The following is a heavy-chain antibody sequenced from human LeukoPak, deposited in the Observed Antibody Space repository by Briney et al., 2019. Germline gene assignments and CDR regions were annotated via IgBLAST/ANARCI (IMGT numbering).Heavy chain of an antibody. V-gene: IGHV4-4*07. CDR1: GTSISPYY. CDR3: ARERQWLYYFDY. Sequence: SETLSLTCTVSGTSISPYYWSWIRQPAGKGLEWIGRIYTSGSTNYNPSLKSRVTMSVETSKNQFSLKLSSVGAADTAVYYCARERQWLYYFDYWGQGTLVTVSS. D-gene: IGHD6-19*01. J-gene: IGHJ4*02. CDR2: IYTSGST.